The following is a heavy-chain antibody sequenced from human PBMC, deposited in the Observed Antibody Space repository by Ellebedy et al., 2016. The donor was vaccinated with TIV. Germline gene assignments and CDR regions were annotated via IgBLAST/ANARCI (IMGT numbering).Heavy chain of an antibody. CDR2: IKTKTHGGTT. V-gene: IGHV3-15*01. D-gene: IGHD2-8*02. Sequence: PGGSLRLSCAASGFTFSNAWMGWVRQAPGKGLAWVGHIKTKTHGGTTNYAAPVKGRFTVSRDDSRNTLYLQMNSLKTEDTAGYYCTTEVATSPGTDWGQGTLVTVSS. CDR1: GFTFSNAW. J-gene: IGHJ4*02. CDR3: TTEVATSPGTD.